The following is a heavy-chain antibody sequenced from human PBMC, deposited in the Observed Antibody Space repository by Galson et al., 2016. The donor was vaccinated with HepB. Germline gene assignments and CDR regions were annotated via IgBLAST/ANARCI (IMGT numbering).Heavy chain of an antibody. CDR2: IYSGGRT. J-gene: IGHJ5*02. D-gene: IGHD1-26*01. V-gene: IGHV4-39*01. Sequence: LSLTCTVSGGSISSGTYYWGWIRQPPGKGLEWIGTIYSGGRTYYNPSLMSRLTISVDTSKNQFSLRLSSVTAADTAVYYCARNSGGSYLGWFDPWGQGTLVTVSS. CDR3: ARNSGGSYLGWFDP. CDR1: GGSISSGTYY.